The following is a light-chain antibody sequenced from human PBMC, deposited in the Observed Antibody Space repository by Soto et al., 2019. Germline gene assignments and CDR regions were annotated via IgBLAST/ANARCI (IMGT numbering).Light chain of an antibody. V-gene: IGKV1-39*01. J-gene: IGKJ5*01. CDR2: GVS. CDR1: QSISSY. Sequence: DIQMTQYTSSLSASVGDRVTIICRASQSISSYLNWYQQKPGKAPKLLIYGVSSLQSGVPSRFSGSGSGTDFTLSISSLQPEDFASYYCQQSYSTPRTFAQGTRLEIK. CDR3: QQSYSTPRT.